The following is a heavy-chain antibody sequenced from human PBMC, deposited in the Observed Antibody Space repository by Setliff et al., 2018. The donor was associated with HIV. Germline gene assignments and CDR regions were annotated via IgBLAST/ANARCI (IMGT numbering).Heavy chain of an antibody. J-gene: IGHJ5*02. CDR2: IYYSGST. Sequence: PSETLSLTCAVYGGSFSGYYWGWIRQPPGKGLEWIGSIYYSGSTYYNPSLKSRVTISVDTSKNQFSLRLTSVTAADTAVYYCARGTKFIWGRWFDPWGQGTLVTVSS. V-gene: IGHV4-34*01. D-gene: IGHD3-16*01. CDR1: GGSFSGYY. CDR3: ARGTKFIWGRWFDP.